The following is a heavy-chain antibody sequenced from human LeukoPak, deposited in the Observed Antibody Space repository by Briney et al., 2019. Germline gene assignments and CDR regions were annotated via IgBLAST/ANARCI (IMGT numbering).Heavy chain of an antibody. V-gene: IGHV3-11*04. CDR3: ARDDPSAATTFDI. D-gene: IGHD2-15*01. Sequence: GGSLRLSCAASGFTFSDYYMNWIRQAPGKGLEWVSYISSSGSTIYYADSVKGRFTISRDNAKNSLYLQMNSLGAEDTAVYFCARDDPSAATTFDIWGQGTMVTVSS. CDR2: ISSSGSTI. J-gene: IGHJ3*02. CDR1: GFTFSDYY.